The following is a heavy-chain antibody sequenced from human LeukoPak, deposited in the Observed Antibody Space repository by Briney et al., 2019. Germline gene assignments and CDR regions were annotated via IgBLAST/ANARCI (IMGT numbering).Heavy chain of an antibody. CDR1: GFTFSSYG. Sequence: GGSLRLSCAASGFTFSSYGMNWVRQAPGKGLEWISGISPSGGGTYYADSVKGRFSISRDNSKNTLYLQMNSLRPEDTAVYYCAKLGEGGYSYDYLPYYFDYWGQGTLVTVSS. D-gene: IGHD5-18*01. CDR3: AKLGEGGYSYDYLPYYFDY. V-gene: IGHV3-23*01. J-gene: IGHJ4*02. CDR2: ISPSGGGT.